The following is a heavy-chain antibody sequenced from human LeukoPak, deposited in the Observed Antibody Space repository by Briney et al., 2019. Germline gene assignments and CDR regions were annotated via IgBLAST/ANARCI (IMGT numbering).Heavy chain of an antibody. J-gene: IGHJ6*02. CDR2: VNRDGSET. Sequence: GGSLRLSCAASGFALSSHWLTWVRQVPGRGPEWVANVNRDGSETYYLDSVKGRFTISKDYAKNSLYLQMNSLRAEDTALYHCARNNGMDVWGQGTTVIVSS. CDR3: ARNNGMDV. CDR1: GFALSSHW. V-gene: IGHV3-7*03.